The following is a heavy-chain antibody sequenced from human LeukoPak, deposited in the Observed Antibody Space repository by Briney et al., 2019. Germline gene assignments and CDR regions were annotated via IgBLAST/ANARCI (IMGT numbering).Heavy chain of an antibody. CDR1: GFTFSSYA. J-gene: IGHJ4*02. CDR2: ISYDGSNK. CDR3: ARPDCSSTSCYTLEF. Sequence: GGSLRLSCAASGFTFSSYAMHWVRQAPGKGLEWVAVISYDGSNKYYADSVKGRFTISRDNAKNILYLQMNSLRAEDTAVYYCARPDCSSTSCYTLEFWGQGTLVTVSS. D-gene: IGHD2-2*02. V-gene: IGHV3-30-3*01.